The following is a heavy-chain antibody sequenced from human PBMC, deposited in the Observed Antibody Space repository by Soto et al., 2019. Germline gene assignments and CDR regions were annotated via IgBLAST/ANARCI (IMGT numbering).Heavy chain of an antibody. J-gene: IGHJ4*02. Sequence: GESLKISCKASGYIIKNYWIGWVRQMPGQVLEWMGIIFPDDSDTRYSPSFQGHVTISVDKSISTAYVQWSSLKASDSAIYYCFRGGVTSRTFDYWGQGXLVTVYS. CDR2: IFPDDSDT. CDR1: GYIIKNYW. D-gene: IGHD3-16*01. CDR3: FRGGVTSRTFDY. V-gene: IGHV5-51*01.